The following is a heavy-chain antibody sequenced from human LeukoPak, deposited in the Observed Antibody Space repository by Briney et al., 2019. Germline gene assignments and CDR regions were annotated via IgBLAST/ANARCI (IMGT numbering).Heavy chain of an antibody. CDR3: ARGGGLDV. D-gene: IGHD3-16*01. J-gene: IGHJ6*02. CDR2: INHNGNVN. CDR1: GFTFSSYW. Sequence: GGSLRLSCAASGFTFSSYWMNWARQAPGKGLEWVASINHNGNVNYFVDSVKGRFTISRDNAKNSLYLQMSNLRAEDTAVYFCARGGGLDVWGQGATVTVSS. V-gene: IGHV3-7*03.